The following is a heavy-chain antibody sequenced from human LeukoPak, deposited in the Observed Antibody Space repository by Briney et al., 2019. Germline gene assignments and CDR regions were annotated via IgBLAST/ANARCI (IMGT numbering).Heavy chain of an antibody. CDR3: ARGIVATLDYFDY. D-gene: IGHD5-12*01. J-gene: IGHJ4*02. V-gene: IGHV3-21*01. CDR1: GFTFSSYS. Sequence: GGSLRLSCAASGFTFSSYSMNLVRQAPGKGLEWVSSISSSSSYIYYADSVKGRFTISRDNAKNSLYLQMNSLRAEDTAVYYCARGIVATLDYFDYWGQGTLVTVSS. CDR2: ISSSSSYI.